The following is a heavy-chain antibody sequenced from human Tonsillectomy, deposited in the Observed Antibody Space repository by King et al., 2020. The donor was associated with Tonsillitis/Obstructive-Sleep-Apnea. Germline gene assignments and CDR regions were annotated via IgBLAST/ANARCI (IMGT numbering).Heavy chain of an antibody. V-gene: IGHV4-4*02. CDR3: ARRDYYGSGSSSEFDH. CDR2: IYRSGST. CDR1: GGSISSSYW. Sequence: QLQESGPGLVKPSGTLSLTCAVSGGSISSSYWWSWVRQPPVKGLEWIGEIYRSGSTNYNPSLKSRVTISVDKSKNQFSLKLSSVTAADTAVYYCARRDYYGSGSSSEFDHWGQGTLVTVSS. D-gene: IGHD3-10*01. J-gene: IGHJ4*02.